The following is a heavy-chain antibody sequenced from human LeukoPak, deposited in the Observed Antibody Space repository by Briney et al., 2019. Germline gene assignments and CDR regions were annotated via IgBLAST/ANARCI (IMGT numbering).Heavy chain of an antibody. D-gene: IGHD3-10*01. CDR1: GGSISSSNW. CDR2: IYHSGST. Sequence: PSETLSLTCAVSGGSISSSNWWSWVRQPPGKGLEWIGEIYHSGSTNYNPSLKSRVTISVDKSKNQFSLKLSSVTAADTAVYYCARVGVVTMVRGEGDAFDIWGQGTMVTVSS. J-gene: IGHJ3*02. CDR3: ARVGVVTMVRGEGDAFDI. V-gene: IGHV4-4*02.